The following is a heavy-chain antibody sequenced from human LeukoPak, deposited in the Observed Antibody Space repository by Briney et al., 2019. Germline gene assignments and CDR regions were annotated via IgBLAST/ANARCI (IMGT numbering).Heavy chain of an antibody. J-gene: IGHJ4*02. Sequence: PGGSLRLSRAACGFTFSDYWMYWVRQAPGKGLVWVSRINSDDSSTSYADSVQGRFTISRGNAKNTLYLQLNSLRAEDKAVYYCATCVAVPGLPDSWGQGTLVHVSS. CDR1: GFTFSDYW. D-gene: IGHD6-19*01. CDR2: INSDDSST. V-gene: IGHV3-74*01. CDR3: ATCVAVPGLPDS.